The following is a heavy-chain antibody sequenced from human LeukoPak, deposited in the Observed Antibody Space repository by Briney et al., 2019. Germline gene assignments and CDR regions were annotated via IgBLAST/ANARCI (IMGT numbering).Heavy chain of an antibody. CDR2: ISGSGGST. CDR3: AKGVVPDALSYFYY. Sequence: AETLTLSCAASGCTISSYAWSWVRQAPGKGLEGVSIISGSGGSTYYAASVKGRITISGDKSKNTLSLQMNSLTAEATAGYYWAKGVVPDALSYFYYWGQGTLVPL. J-gene: IGHJ4*02. CDR1: GCTISSYA. D-gene: IGHD2-2*01. V-gene: IGHV3-23*01.